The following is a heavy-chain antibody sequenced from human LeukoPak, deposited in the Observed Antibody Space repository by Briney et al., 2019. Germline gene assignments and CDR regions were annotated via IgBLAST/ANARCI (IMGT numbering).Heavy chain of an antibody. CDR2: IYSGGTT. D-gene: IGHD6-13*01. V-gene: IGHV3-53*05. CDR1: GFTVSSNY. J-gene: IGHJ4*02. Sequence: GGSLRLSCAASGFTVSSNYMSWVRQTPGKGLEWVSVIYSGGTTYYADSVKGRFTISRDNAKNSLYLQMNSLRAEDTALYYCAKDIQQQLVLIDYWGQGTLVTVSS. CDR3: AKDIQQQLVLIDY.